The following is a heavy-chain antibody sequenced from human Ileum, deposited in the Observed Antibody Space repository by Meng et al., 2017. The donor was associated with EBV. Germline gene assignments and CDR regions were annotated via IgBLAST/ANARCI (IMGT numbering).Heavy chain of an antibody. J-gene: IGHJ4*02. Sequence: QVQLVQSGSELKQPGXSVKVSCRPSGYTFTSYAINWVRQAPGQGPDWMGWIDPNTGNPTYDQGFTGRFVFSLDTSVSTAYLQINSLRADDTAVYYCARGSLEADEDPGWGQGTLVNVSS. CDR2: IDPNTGNP. CDR1: GYTFTSYA. CDR3: ARGSLEADEDPG. V-gene: IGHV7-4-1*02. D-gene: IGHD6-13*01.